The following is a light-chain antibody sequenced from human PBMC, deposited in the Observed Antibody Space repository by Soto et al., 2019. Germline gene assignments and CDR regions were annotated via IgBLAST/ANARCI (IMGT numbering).Light chain of an antibody. J-gene: IGKJ1*01. V-gene: IGKV1-5*03. CDR1: ESVSSW. CDR3: QQYNAYSQA. CDR2: QAS. Sequence: DMQMTQSPSTLSASVGDRVTITCRACESVSSWLAGYQHKPGRTPKLLIYQASTLETGVPSRFSGSGSGTEFTHIISRLQPDDFATYYCQQYNAYSQAFGPGTKEEIK.